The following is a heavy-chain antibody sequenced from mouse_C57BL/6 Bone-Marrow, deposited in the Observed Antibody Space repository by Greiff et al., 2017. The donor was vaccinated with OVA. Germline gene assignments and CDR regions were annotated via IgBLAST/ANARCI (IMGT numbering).Heavy chain of an antibody. Sequence: EVQLQQSGPGLVKPSQSLSLTCSVTGYSITSGYYWNWIRQFPGNKLEWMGYISYDGSNNYNPSLKNRISITRDTSKNQFFLKLNSVTTEDTATYYCARDSAQAPWFAYWGQGTLVTVSA. CDR1: GYSITSGYY. CDR2: ISYDGSN. J-gene: IGHJ3*01. V-gene: IGHV3-6*01. D-gene: IGHD3-2*02. CDR3: ARDSAQAPWFAY.